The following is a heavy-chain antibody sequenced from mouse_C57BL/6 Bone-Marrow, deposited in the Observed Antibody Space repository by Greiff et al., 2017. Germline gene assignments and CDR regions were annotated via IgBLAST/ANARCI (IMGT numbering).Heavy chain of an antibody. J-gene: IGHJ3*01. D-gene: IGHD2-3*01. V-gene: IGHV14-4*01. CDR3: TADYDGDPLFAY. CDR1: GFNIKDDS. CDR2: IDPENGDT. Sequence: EVQLVESGAELVRPGASVKLSCTASGFNIKDDSMHWVKQRPEQGLEWIGWIDPENGDTAYASKFQGKATITAATSSNTAYLQLRSLTSEDTAVYYCTADYDGDPLFAYWGQGTLVTVSA.